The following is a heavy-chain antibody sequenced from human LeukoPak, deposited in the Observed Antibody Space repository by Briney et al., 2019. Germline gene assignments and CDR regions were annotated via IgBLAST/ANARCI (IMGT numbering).Heavy chain of an antibody. D-gene: IGHD6-19*01. CDR3: ARISLSGWVNDH. J-gene: IGHJ5*02. V-gene: IGHV3-74*01. CDR2: ISSDGSST. Sequence: GGSLRLSCAASGFAVSSHWMHWVRQAPRKGLVWVTRISSDGSSTSYADSVKGRFTISRDNAKNTLYLQMSSLRAEDTAMYYCARISLSGWVNDHWGQGTLVTVSS. CDR1: GFAVSSHW.